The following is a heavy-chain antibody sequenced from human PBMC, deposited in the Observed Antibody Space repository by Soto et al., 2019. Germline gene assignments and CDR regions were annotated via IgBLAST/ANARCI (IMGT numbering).Heavy chain of an antibody. D-gene: IGHD3-3*01. V-gene: IGHV3-21*01. Sequence: GGSLRLSCAASRFTFSSYSMNWVRQAPGKGLEWVSSISSSSSYIYYADSVKGRFTISRDNAKNSLYLQMNSLRAEDTAVYYCARDPFTIFGVVILSYYYYGMDVWGQGTTVTAP. CDR1: RFTFSSYS. CDR3: ARDPFTIFGVVILSYYYYGMDV. CDR2: ISSSSSYI. J-gene: IGHJ6*02.